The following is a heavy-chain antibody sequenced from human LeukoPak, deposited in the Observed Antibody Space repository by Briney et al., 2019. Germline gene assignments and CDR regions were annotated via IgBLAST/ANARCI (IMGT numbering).Heavy chain of an antibody. D-gene: IGHD6-13*01. CDR2: INHSGST. V-gene: IGHV4-34*01. CDR3: ARVITSSWERYFDY. Sequence: SETLSLTCAVYGGSFSGYYWSWIRQPPGKGLEWIGEINHSGSTNYNPSLKSRVTISVDTSKNQFSLKLSSVTAADTAVYYCARVITSSWERYFDYWGQGTLVTVSS. J-gene: IGHJ4*02. CDR1: GGSFSGYY.